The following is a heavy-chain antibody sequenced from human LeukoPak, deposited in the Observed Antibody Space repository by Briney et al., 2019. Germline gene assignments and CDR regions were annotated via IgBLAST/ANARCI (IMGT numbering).Heavy chain of an antibody. J-gene: IGHJ5*02. CDR2: IYYSGST. V-gene: IGHV4-39*01. CDR1: GGSISSSSYY. Sequence: SETLSLTCTVSGGSISSSSYYWGWIRQPPGKGMEWIGSIYYSGSTYYNPSLKSRVTISVDTSKNQFSLKLSSVTAADTAVYYCARQIAVAGNWFHPWGQGTLVTVSS. D-gene: IGHD6-19*01. CDR3: ARQIAVAGNWFHP.